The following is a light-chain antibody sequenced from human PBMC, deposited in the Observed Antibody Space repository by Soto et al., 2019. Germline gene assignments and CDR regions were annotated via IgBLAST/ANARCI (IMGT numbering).Light chain of an antibody. CDR2: GNN. Sequence: QSALTQPPSVSGAPGPRVTISCAGSSANIGAAYNVDWYQQLPGTAPKLLIYGNNNRPSGVPARFSGSKSGTSASLAIAGLQAEDEGDYYCQSYDSSLSGYVFGTGTKVTVL. J-gene: IGLJ1*01. V-gene: IGLV1-40*01. CDR1: SANIGAAYN. CDR3: QSYDSSLSGYV.